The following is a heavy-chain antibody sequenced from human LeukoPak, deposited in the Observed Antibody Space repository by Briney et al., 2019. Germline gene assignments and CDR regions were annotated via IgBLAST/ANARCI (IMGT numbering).Heavy chain of an antibody. J-gene: IGHJ5*02. D-gene: IGHD6-13*01. V-gene: IGHV4-4*08. CDR2: IYTSGST. Sequence: SETLSLTCTVSGGYISSYYWGWIRQPPGKGLEWIGRIYTSGSTNYNPSLKSRVTISVDTSKNQFSLKLSSVTAADTAVYYCARAPGIAAAGLEDWFDPWGQGTLVTVSS. CDR3: ARAPGIAAAGLEDWFDP. CDR1: GGYISSYY.